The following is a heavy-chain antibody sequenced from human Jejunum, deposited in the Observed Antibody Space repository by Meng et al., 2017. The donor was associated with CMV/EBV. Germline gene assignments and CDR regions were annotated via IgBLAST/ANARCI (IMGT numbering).Heavy chain of an antibody. CDR3: ARGSYDYWSGHHNFWSGYLPYGMDV. CDR2: NKQDGSEK. D-gene: IGHD3-3*01. V-gene: IGHV3-7*01. Sequence: VRQAPGKGLEWVANNKQDGSEKHYVDSVKGRFTISRDNAKNSLYLQMNSLRAEDSAVYYCARGSYDYWSGHHNFWSGYLPYGMDVWGQGTTVTVSS. J-gene: IGHJ6*02.